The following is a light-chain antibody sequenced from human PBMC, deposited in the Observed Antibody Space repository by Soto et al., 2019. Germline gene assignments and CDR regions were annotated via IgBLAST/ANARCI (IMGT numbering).Light chain of an antibody. CDR3: QQRQYWPPIT. CDR1: LNVNSY. V-gene: IGKV3-11*01. CDR2: DAS. Sequence: VLTQSPASLSLSPGERATLSCRASLNVNSYLAWYQQKPGQAPRPLIYDASNRAAGIPARFSGSGSGTDFTLTISSLEPEDFAIYYCQQRQYWPPITFGQGTRLEI. J-gene: IGKJ5*01.